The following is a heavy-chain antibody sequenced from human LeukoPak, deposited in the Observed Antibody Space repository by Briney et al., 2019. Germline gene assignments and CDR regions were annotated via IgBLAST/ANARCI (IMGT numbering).Heavy chain of an antibody. D-gene: IGHD3-22*01. CDR2: ISYDGSNK. J-gene: IGHJ4*02. V-gene: IGHV3-30*18. CDR1: GFTFSSYG. Sequence: PGRSLRLSCAASGFTFSSYGMHWVRQAPGKGLEWVAVISYDGSNKYYADSVKGRFTISRDNSKNTLYLQMNSLKAEDTAVYYCAKTEYYYDSSGYYSIDYWGQGTLVTVSS. CDR3: AKTEYYYDSSGYYSIDY.